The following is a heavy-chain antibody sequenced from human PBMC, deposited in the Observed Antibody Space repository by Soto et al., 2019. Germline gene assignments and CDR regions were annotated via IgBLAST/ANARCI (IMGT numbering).Heavy chain of an antibody. Sequence: GGSLRLSCAASGFTFSSYSMNWVRQAPGKGLEWVSYISSSSSTIYYADSVKGRFTISRDNAKNSLYLQMNSLRDEDTAVYYCARDRENPYYDILTGYYQFDYWGQGTLVTVSS. J-gene: IGHJ4*02. D-gene: IGHD3-9*01. CDR1: GFTFSSYS. V-gene: IGHV3-48*02. CDR2: ISSSSSTI. CDR3: ARDRENPYYDILTGYYQFDY.